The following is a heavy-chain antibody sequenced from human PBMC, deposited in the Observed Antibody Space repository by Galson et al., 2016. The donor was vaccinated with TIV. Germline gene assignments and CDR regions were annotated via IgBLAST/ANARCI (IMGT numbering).Heavy chain of an antibody. CDR3: AGRGNYFSDAFDI. D-gene: IGHD1-7*01. V-gene: IGHV3-23*01. CDR1: GFTFSSYA. J-gene: IGHJ3*02. CDR2: ISGSGLST. Sequence: SLRLSCAASGFTFSSYAMSWVRQAPGKGLEWVSTISGSGLSTYYADSMKGRFTISRDNSKNTLFLQMNSLRAEDTSLNYGAGRGNYFSDAFDIWGQGTMVTVSS.